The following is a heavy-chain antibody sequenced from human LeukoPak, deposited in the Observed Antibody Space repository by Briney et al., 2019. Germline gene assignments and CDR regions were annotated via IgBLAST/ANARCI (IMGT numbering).Heavy chain of an antibody. Sequence: GGSLRLSCAAFGFTFSSYAMSWVRQAPGKGLEWVSAISGSGGSTYYADSVKGRFTISRDNSKNTLYLQMNSLRAEDTAVYYCAKDVYSSSWYPPRHFDYWGQGTLVTVSS. CDR2: ISGSGGST. J-gene: IGHJ4*02. CDR1: GFTFSSYA. V-gene: IGHV3-23*01. D-gene: IGHD6-13*01. CDR3: AKDVYSSSWYPPRHFDY.